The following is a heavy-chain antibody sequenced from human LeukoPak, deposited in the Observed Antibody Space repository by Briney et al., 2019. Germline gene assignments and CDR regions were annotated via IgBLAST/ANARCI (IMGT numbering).Heavy chain of an antibody. CDR3: ARDPGRWDYYDSSGYSPTDAFDI. Sequence: SETLSLTCTVSGGSISSSSYYWGWIRQPPGKGLEWIGGIYYSGSTYYNPSLKSRVTISVDTSKNQFSLKLSSVTAADTAVYYCARDPGRWDYYDSSGYSPTDAFDIWGQGTMVTVSS. J-gene: IGHJ3*02. D-gene: IGHD3-22*01. CDR1: GGSISSSSYY. CDR2: IYYSGST. V-gene: IGHV4-39*07.